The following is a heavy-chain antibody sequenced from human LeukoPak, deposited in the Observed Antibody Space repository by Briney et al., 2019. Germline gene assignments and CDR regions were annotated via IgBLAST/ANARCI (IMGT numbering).Heavy chain of an antibody. Sequence: SQTLSLTCAVSGGSISSGGYSWSWIRQPPGKGLEWIGYIYYSGSTYYNPSLKSRVTISVDTSKNQFSLKLSSVTAADTAVYYCARGPGCSSTSCYLDRANWFDPWGQGTLVTVSS. CDR1: GGSISSGGYS. D-gene: IGHD2-2*01. V-gene: IGHV4-31*11. CDR3: ARGPGCSSTSCYLDRANWFDP. J-gene: IGHJ5*02. CDR2: IYYSGST.